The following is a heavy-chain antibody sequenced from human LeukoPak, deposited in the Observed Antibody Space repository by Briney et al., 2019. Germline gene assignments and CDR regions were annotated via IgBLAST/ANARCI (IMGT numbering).Heavy chain of an antibody. J-gene: IGHJ4*02. V-gene: IGHV4-34*01. CDR3: AATLRGQQLVHTY. CDR1: GGSIRSYY. D-gene: IGHD6-13*01. CDR2: INHSGST. Sequence: SETLSLTCTVSGGSIRSYYWSWIRQPPGKGLEWIGEINHSGSTNYNPSLKSRVTISVDTSKNQFSLKLSSVTAADTAVYYCAATLRGQQLVHTYWGQGTLVTVSS.